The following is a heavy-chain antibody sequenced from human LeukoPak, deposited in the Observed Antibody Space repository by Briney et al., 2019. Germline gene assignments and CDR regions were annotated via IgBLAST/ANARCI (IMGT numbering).Heavy chain of an antibody. J-gene: IGHJ4*02. CDR2: ISGSGTGT. Sequence: AGGSLRLSCAASGFTFSSYAMSWVRQAPGKGREWVSGISGSGTGTYYADSVKGRFTISRDNSKNTLYLQMNRLRAEDTAVYFCARDRGSDYPFDYWGQGTLVTVSS. V-gene: IGHV3-23*01. D-gene: IGHD3-16*01. CDR3: ARDRGSDYPFDY. CDR1: GFTFSSYA.